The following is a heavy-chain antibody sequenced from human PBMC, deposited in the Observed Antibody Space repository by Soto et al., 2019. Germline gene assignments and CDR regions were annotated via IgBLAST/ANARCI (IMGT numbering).Heavy chain of an antibody. CDR1: GYTFTGDY. CDR2: INPNSGGT. CDR3: ARLGSCKGATCFDY. V-gene: IGHV1-2*04. D-gene: IGHD1-26*01. J-gene: IGHJ4*02. Sequence: QVQLVQSGAEVKKPGASLKVSCKASGYTFTGDYMHWVRQAPGQGLEWMGWINPNSGGTNYAQKFQGWVTMTRDTSISTAYMELSRLRSDDTAVYYCARLGSCKGATCFDYWGQGTLVTASS.